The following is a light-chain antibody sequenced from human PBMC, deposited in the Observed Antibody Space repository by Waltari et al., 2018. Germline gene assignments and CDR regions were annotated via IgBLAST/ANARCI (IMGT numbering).Light chain of an antibody. J-gene: IGLJ2*01. CDR2: EVT. CDR1: SSDVGANNF. CDR3: CSYTSIGPVL. V-gene: IGLV2-23*02. Sequence: QSALTQPASVSGSPGQSIAISCIGTSSDVGANNFLSWYQQHPGRAPKLMIHEVTKRPSVASTRFSGSKSGNTASLTISGLQAEDEADYYCCSYTSIGPVLIGGGTKVTVL.